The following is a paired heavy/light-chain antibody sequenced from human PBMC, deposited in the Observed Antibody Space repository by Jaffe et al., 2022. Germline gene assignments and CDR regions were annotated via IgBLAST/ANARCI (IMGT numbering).Light chain of an antibody. CDR3: QVWDSSSDHPNYV. CDR2: YDS. CDR1: NIGSKS. Sequence: SYVLTQPPSVSVAPGKTARITCGGNNIGSKSVHWYQQKPGQAPVLVIYYDSDRPSGIPERFSGSNSGNTATLTISRVEAGDEADYYCQVWDSSSDHPNYVFGTGTKVTVL. V-gene: IGLV3-21*04. J-gene: IGLJ1*01.
Heavy chain of an antibody. Sequence: QVQLVQSGSELKKPGASVKVSCKASGYTFTSYAMNWVRQAPGQGLEWMGWINTNTGNPTYAQGFTGRFVFSLDTSVSTAYLQISSLKAEDTAVYYCARGGEGENVVVVAATLGWFDPWGQGTLVTVSS. D-gene: IGHD2-15*01. CDR3: ARGGEGENVVVVAATLGWFDP. CDR1: GYTFTSYA. J-gene: IGHJ5*02. CDR2: INTNTGNP. V-gene: IGHV7-4-1*02.